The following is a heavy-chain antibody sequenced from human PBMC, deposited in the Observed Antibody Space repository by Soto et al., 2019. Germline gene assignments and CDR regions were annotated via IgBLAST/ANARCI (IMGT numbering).Heavy chain of an antibody. J-gene: IGHJ4*02. Sequence: GGSLRLSCAASGFTFSGFSMNWVRQAPGKVLEWVSSVTSSPSSMFYADSVRGRFTISRDDAKDSLFLQMNSLRADDTAVYYCAREADFASSGYVLDYWGLGTLVTVYS. D-gene: IGHD3-22*01. V-gene: IGHV3-21*01. CDR1: GFTFSGFS. CDR3: AREADFASSGYVLDY. CDR2: VTSSPSSM.